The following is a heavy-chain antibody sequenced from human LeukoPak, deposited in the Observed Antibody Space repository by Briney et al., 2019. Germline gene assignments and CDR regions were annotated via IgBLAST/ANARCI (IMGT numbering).Heavy chain of an antibody. CDR1: GFSVTTYA. CDR2: ISDRGDST. J-gene: IGHJ3*02. V-gene: IGHV3-23*01. CDR3: AKGRWGLTINNFDI. Sequence: GGSLTLSCAASGFSVTTYAMGWVRQAPGKGLEWVSVISDRGDSTYYADSVKGRFTISRDSSKNTLYLQMNSLRGEDTAVYYCAKGRWGLTINNFDIWGQGTMVTVSS. D-gene: IGHD3-9*01.